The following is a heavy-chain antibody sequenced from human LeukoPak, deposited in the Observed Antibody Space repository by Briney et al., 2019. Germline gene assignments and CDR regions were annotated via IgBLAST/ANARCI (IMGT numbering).Heavy chain of an antibody. CDR1: GGSISSSTNW. CDR2: IYHSGGT. CDR3: AKASVGARFFDP. Sequence: SETLSLTCAVSGGSISSSTNWWSWVRQPPGKGLEWIGEIYHSGGTNYNPSLKSRVTISVDKSKNQFSLKLSSVTAADTAVYYCAKASVGARFFDPWGQGTLVTVSS. J-gene: IGHJ5*02. D-gene: IGHD1-26*01. V-gene: IGHV4-4*02.